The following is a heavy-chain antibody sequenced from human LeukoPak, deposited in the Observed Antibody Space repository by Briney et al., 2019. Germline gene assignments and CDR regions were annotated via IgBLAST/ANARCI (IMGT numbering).Heavy chain of an antibody. CDR1: GGSISSSTYY. CDR2: IYTSGTT. D-gene: IGHD6-13*01. CDR3: ARHRDTYTSNWYIFDY. Sequence: SETLSLTCTVSGGSISSSTYYWSWIRQPSGKGLEWIGRIYTSGTTNYNPSLKSRVTMSVDTSKNQFSLKLSSVTAADTAVYYCARHRDTYTSNWYIFDYWGQGTLVTVSS. V-gene: IGHV4-61*02. J-gene: IGHJ4*02.